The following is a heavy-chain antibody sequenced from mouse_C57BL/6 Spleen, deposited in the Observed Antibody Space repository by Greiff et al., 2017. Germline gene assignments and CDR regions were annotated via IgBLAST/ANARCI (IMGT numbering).Heavy chain of an antibody. CDR1: GYTFTSYW. D-gene: IGHD2-1*01. CDR2: IDPNSGGT. CDR3: ARERVYGNYDWYFDV. V-gene: IGHV1-72*01. J-gene: IGHJ1*03. Sequence: QVQLQQPGAELVKPGASVKLSCKASGYTFTSYWMHWVKQRPGRGLEWIGRIDPNSGGTKYNEKFKSKATLTVDKPSSTAYMQLSSLTAEDSAVYYCARERVYGNYDWYFDVWGTGTTVTVSS.